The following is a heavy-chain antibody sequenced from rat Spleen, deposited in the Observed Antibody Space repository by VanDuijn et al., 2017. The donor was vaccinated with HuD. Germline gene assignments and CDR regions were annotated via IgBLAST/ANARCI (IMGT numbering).Heavy chain of an antibody. D-gene: IGHD1-7*01. J-gene: IGHJ1*01. CDR2: INPSGGST. CDR3: ARHPQLGVFWYFDF. CDR1: GFTFRNYG. V-gene: IGHV5-19*01. Sequence: EVQLVESGGGLVQPGRSLKLSCAASGFTFRNYGMHWIRQAPTKGLEWVASINPSGGSTYHRDSVRGRFSISRDNAKSTLYLQMNSLRSEDTATYYCARHPQLGVFWYFDFWGPGTMVTVSS.